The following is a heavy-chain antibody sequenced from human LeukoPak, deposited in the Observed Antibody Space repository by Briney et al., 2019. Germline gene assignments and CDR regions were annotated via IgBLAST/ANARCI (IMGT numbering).Heavy chain of an antibody. CDR3: ARRVAAIKWPWFDP. D-gene: IGHD2-2*02. CDR2: IYHSGST. V-gene: IGHV4-38-2*01. J-gene: IGHJ5*02. CDR1: GYSISSGYY. Sequence: SETLSLTCAVSGYSISSGYYWGWIRQPPGKGLEWIGSIYHSGSTYYNPSLKSRVTISVDTSKNQFSLKLSSVTAADTAVYYCARRVAAIKWPWFDPWGQGTLVTVSS.